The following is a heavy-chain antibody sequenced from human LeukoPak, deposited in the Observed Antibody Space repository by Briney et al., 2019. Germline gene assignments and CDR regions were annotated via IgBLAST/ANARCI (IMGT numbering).Heavy chain of an antibody. D-gene: IGHD2-15*01. V-gene: IGHV1-2*02. J-gene: IGHJ4*02. CDR3: ARDQAFVYCSGGTCYDDY. Sequence: ASVKVSRKASGYTXTGYYMHWVRQAPGQGLEWMGWINPNSGDTHYAQKFQGRVTMTRDTSINTAYMELSRLRSDDTAVYYCARDQAFVYCSGGTCYDDYWGQGSLVTVSS. CDR1: GYTXTGYY. CDR2: INPNSGDT.